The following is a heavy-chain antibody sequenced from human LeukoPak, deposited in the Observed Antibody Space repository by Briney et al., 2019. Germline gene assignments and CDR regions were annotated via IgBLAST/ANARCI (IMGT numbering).Heavy chain of an antibody. V-gene: IGHV4-34*01. CDR1: GGSFSGYY. CDR2: INHSGST. D-gene: IGHD6-6*01. CDR3: AGAGEEYSSSSWAKWFDP. Sequence: LETLALTCAVYGGSFSGYYWSWIRQPPGKGLEWIGEINHSGSTNYNPSHKSRVTISVDTSKNQFSLKLSSVTAADTAVYYCAGAGEEYSSSSWAKWFDPWGQGTLVSVSS. J-gene: IGHJ5*02.